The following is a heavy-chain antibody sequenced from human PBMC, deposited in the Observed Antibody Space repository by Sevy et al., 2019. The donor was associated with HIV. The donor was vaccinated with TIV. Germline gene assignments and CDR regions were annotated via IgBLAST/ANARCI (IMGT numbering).Heavy chain of an antibody. CDR2: IKRDGSEK. J-gene: IGHJ6*02. CDR3: ARDCSSTSCLWGMDV. CDR1: GFMFSNYW. V-gene: IGHV3-7*03. Sequence: GGSLRLSCAASGFMFSNYWMSWVRQAPGKGLEWVANIKRDGSEKYYVASVKGRFTISRDNAKNSLYLQMNSLRVEDMAVYYCARDCSSTSCLWGMDVWGPGTTVTVSS. D-gene: IGHD2-2*01.